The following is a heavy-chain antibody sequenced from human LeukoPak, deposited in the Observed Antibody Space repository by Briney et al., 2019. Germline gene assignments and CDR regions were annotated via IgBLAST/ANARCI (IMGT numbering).Heavy chain of an antibody. CDR3: ARLLWFGELYY. CDR2: ISSSSSYI. Sequence: GGSLRLSCAASGFTFSSYSMNWVRQAPGKGLEWVSSISSSSSYIYYADSVKGRFTISRDNAKNSLYLQMSSLRAEDTAVYYCARLLWFGELYYWGQGTLVTVSS. CDR1: GFTFSSYS. D-gene: IGHD3-10*01. V-gene: IGHV3-21*01. J-gene: IGHJ4*02.